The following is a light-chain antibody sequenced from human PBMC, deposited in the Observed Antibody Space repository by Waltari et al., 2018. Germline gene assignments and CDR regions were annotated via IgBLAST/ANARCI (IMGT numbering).Light chain of an antibody. V-gene: IGKV3-20*01. J-gene: IGKJ1*01. CDR2: GAS. CDR3: QQYGNSLDVT. Sequence: EIVLTQSPGTLSWSEGERLPVPCRASQSVSSSYLAWYQQKPGQAPRLLIYGASSRTTGIPDRFSGSGSGTDFTLTISRLEPEDFAVYYCQQYGNSLDVTFGQGTKVEIK. CDR1: QSVSSSY.